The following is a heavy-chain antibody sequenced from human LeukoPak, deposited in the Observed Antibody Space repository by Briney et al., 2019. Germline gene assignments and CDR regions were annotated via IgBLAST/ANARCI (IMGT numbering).Heavy chain of an antibody. D-gene: IGHD3-3*01. CDR3: AKDNLHYDFWSGYYEGGNWFDP. V-gene: IGHV3-30*02. Sequence: GGSLRLSCAASGFTFSSYGMHWVRQAPGKGLEWVAFIRYDGSNKYYADSVKGRVTISRDNSKKSLYLQMNSLRAEDTAVYYCAKDNLHYDFWSGYYEGGNWFDPWGQGTLVTVSS. CDR2: IRYDGSNK. CDR1: GFTFSSYG. J-gene: IGHJ5*02.